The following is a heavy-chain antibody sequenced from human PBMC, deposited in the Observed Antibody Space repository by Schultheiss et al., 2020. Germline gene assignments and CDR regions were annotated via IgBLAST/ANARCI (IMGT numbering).Heavy chain of an antibody. D-gene: IGHD4-23*01. CDR1: GFTFSSYG. V-gene: IGHV3-30*18. Sequence: GGSLRLSCAASGFTFSSYGMHWVRQAPGKGLEWVAVISYDGSNKYYADSVKGRFTISRDNSKNTLYLQMNSLRAEDTAVYYCAKDSRRYGGNSGNPYIWGQGTMVTVSS. J-gene: IGHJ3*02. CDR2: ISYDGSNK. CDR3: AKDSRRYGGNSGNPYI.